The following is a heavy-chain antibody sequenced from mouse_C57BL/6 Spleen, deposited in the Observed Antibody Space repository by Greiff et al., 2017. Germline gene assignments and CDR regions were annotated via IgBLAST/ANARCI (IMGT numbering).Heavy chain of an antibody. CDR1: GFTFSSYA. V-gene: IGHV5-4*01. CDR2: ISAGGSYT. CDR3: ARDGTGFFAY. J-gene: IGHJ3*01. Sequence: EVQLVESGGGLVKPGGSLKLSCAASGFTFSSYAMSWVRQTPETRLEWVATISAGGSYTYYPDNVKGRFTISRDNAKNNLYLQMSHLKSEDTAIYYCARDGTGFFAYWGQGTLVTVSA. D-gene: IGHD4-1*01.